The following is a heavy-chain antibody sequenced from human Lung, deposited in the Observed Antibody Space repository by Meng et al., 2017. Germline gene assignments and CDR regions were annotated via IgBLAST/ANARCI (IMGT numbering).Heavy chain of an antibody. CDR1: GGCISGSY. J-gene: IGHJ4*02. Sequence: GQLQQWGAGLLGPSENLSLTWAVCGGCISGSYWSWIRQSPAKGLEWIGKINHGGSTNYNPSLESRVTISVDTPKNQFSLRLTSMTVADTAVYYCARERHSTIIRGVIDFWGQGALVTVSS. CDR3: ARERHSTIIRGVIDF. D-gene: IGHD3-10*01. V-gene: IGHV4-34*01. CDR2: INHGGST.